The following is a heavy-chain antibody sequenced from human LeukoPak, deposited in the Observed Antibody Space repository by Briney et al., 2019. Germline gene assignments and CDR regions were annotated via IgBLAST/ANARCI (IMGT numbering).Heavy chain of an antibody. J-gene: IGHJ5*02. CDR1: GGSISSYY. Sequence: PSETLSLTCTVSGGSISSYYWSWIRQPPGKGLEWIGYIYYSGSTNYNPSLKSRVTISEDTSKNQFSLKLNSVTAADTAVYYCARGLGFGELYGPWGQGTLVTVSS. V-gene: IGHV4-59*01. CDR2: IYYSGST. CDR3: ARGLGFGELYGP. D-gene: IGHD3-10*01.